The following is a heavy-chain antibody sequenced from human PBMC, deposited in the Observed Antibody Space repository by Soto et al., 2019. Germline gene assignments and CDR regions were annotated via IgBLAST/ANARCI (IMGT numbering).Heavy chain of an antibody. Sequence: TGGSLRLSCAASGFTFSTYTINWVRQAPGKGLEWVASISSSSRDIFYADSVKARFTISRDNAKSSVDLQMNSLRVGDTAIYYCARDQEVHDSRGHKIRAMDVWGQGTTVTVS. D-gene: IGHD6-19*01. V-gene: IGHV3-21*01. CDR1: GFTFSTYT. CDR2: ISSSSRDI. CDR3: ARDQEVHDSRGHKIRAMDV. J-gene: IGHJ6*02.